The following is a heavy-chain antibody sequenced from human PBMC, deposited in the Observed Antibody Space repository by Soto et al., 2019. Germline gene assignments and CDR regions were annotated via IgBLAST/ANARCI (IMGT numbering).Heavy chain of an antibody. Sequence: GGSLRLSCVASGFTFSIYNMNWVRQAPGKGLEWVSVITGSGDYTNYGDSVKGRFTISRDNSKNTLYLQMNSLRAEDTAVYFCARRVTSSFDYWGQGTLVTSPQ. D-gene: IGHD4-4*01. J-gene: IGHJ4*02. CDR1: GFTFSIYN. CDR3: ARRVTSSFDY. V-gene: IGHV3-23*01. CDR2: ITGSGDYT.